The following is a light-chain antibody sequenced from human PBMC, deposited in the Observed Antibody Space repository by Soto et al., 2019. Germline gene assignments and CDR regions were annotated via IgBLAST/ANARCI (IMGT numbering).Light chain of an antibody. CDR1: SSDFGGYNF. V-gene: IGLV2-8*01. CDR3: SSDAGSGINV. Sequence: QSALTQPPSASGSPGQSVTISCTGTSSDFGGYNFVSWYQQHPGKSPKLMIYEVSKRPSGVTDRFSGSKTGNTASLTVSGLQAEDDADYYCSSDAGSGINVFGTGTKGTVL. CDR2: EVS. J-gene: IGLJ1*01.